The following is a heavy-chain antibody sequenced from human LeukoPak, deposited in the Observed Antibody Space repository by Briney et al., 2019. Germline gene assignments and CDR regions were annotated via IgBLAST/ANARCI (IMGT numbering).Heavy chain of an antibody. D-gene: IGHD3-3*01. V-gene: IGHV4-39*01. Sequence: SETLSLTCNVSGGSISSSSYYWGWIRQPPGKGLEWIGSIYYSGSTYYNPSLKSRVTISVDTSKNQFSLKLSSVTAADTAVYYCASRYYDFWSGYQGAFGYWGQGTLVTVSS. J-gene: IGHJ4*02. CDR2: IYYSGST. CDR1: GGSISSSSYY. CDR3: ASRYYDFWSGYQGAFGY.